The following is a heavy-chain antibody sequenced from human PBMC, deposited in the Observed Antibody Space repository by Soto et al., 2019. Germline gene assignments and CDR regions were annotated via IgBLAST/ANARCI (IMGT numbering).Heavy chain of an antibody. D-gene: IGHD3-22*01. Sequence: QVQLQESGPGLVKPSETLSLTCTVSGGSISSYYWSWIRQPPGKGLEWIGYIYYSGSTNYNPSLKSRVTISVDTSKHQFSPKLTSVTAADTAVYYCAGRASRYYYDSSGYFDYWGQGPLVTVSS. CDR1: GGSISSYY. CDR2: IYYSGST. CDR3: AGRASRYYYDSSGYFDY. J-gene: IGHJ4*02. V-gene: IGHV4-59*01.